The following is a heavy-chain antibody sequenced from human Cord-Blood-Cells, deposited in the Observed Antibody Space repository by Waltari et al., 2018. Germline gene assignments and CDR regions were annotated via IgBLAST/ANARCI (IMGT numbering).Heavy chain of an antibody. V-gene: IGHV4-34*01. CDR2: INHSGST. Sequence: QVQLQQWGAGLLKPSETLSLTCAVYGGSFSGYYWRWIRQPPGKGLEWIGEINHSGSTNYNPSLKSRVTISVDTSKNQFSLKLSSVTAADTAVYYCARGGGDYGDYDAFDIWGQGTMVTVSS. CDR3: ARGGGDYGDYDAFDI. J-gene: IGHJ3*02. D-gene: IGHD4-17*01. CDR1: GGSFSGYY.